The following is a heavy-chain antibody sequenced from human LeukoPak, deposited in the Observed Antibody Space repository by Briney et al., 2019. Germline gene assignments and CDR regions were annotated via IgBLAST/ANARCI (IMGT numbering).Heavy chain of an antibody. J-gene: IGHJ4*02. CDR3: ARLTNGAPFDY. Sequence: PSETLSLTCAVYGGSFSGYYWSWIRQPPGKGLEWIGEINHSGSTNYNPSLKSRVTISVDTSKNQFSLKLSSVTAADTAVYYCARLTNGAPFDYWGQGTLVTVSS. CDR1: GGSFSGYY. V-gene: IGHV4-34*01. D-gene: IGHD1-26*01. CDR2: INHSGST.